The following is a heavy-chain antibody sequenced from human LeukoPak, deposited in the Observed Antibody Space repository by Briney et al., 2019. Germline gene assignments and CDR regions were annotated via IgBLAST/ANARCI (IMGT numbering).Heavy chain of an antibody. Sequence: PGGSLRLSCAASGFTFSSYWMHWVRQAPGKGLVWVSRINPDGSTTNYADSVQGRFTISRDNAKNMLYLQMNSLRVEDTAVYYCVRDLRESDFWGQGTLVTVSS. V-gene: IGHV3-74*01. CDR2: INPDGSTT. CDR3: VRDLRESDF. J-gene: IGHJ4*02. CDR1: GFTFSSYW.